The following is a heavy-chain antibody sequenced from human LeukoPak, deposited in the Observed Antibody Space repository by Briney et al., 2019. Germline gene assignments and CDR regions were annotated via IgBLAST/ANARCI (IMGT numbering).Heavy chain of an antibody. CDR3: ARDGPDYGDYINFDY. J-gene: IGHJ4*02. CDR2: ISAYNGNT. CDR1: GYTFTSYG. V-gene: IGHV1-18*01. Sequence: ASVEVSCKASGYTFTSYGISWVRQAPGQGLEWMGWISAYNGNTNYAQKLQGRVTMTTDTSTSPAYMDLSSLRSDDTAVYYCARDGPDYGDYINFDYWGQGTLVTVSS. D-gene: IGHD4-17*01.